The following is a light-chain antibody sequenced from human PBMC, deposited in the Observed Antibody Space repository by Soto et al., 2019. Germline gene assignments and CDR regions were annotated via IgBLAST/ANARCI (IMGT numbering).Light chain of an antibody. Sequence: TSLSACVGDRVTITCRASQSISSYLNWYQQKPGKAPKLLIYAASSLQSGVPSRFSGSGSGTDFTLTISSLQHADVATYYCQQIYSTLLNPFGQGTRLEIK. CDR2: AAS. CDR3: QQIYSTLLNP. J-gene: IGKJ5*01. V-gene: IGKV1-39*01. CDR1: QSISSY.